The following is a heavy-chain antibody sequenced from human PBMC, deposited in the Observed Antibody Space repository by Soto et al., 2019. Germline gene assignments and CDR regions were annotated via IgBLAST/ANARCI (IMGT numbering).Heavy chain of an antibody. CDR3: TRELNVDALMDFDF. Sequence: EVQLVESGGTLVQPGGSLRLSCAASGFTFSSYEMNWVRQAPGKGLEWISYISSSGSTIYYADSVKGRFTISRDNGKNSLYLQMDSLRVEDTAIYYCTRELNVDALMDFDFWGQGTLVTVSS. CDR2: ISSSGSTI. D-gene: IGHD5-18*01. J-gene: IGHJ4*02. V-gene: IGHV3-48*03. CDR1: GFTFSSYE.